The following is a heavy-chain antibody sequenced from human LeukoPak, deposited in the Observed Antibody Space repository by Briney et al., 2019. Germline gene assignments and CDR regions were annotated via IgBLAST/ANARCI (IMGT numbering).Heavy chain of an antibody. D-gene: IGHD4-23*01. J-gene: IGHJ4*02. Sequence: GGSLRLSCAASGFTFSNYWMHWVRQTPGKGLVWVSRINSDASVTTYADSVKGRFTISRDNAKNTLYLQMNSLRAEDTAVYYCARNYGGSSPFDYWGQGTLVTVSS. CDR1: GFTFSNYW. CDR3: ARNYGGSSPFDY. V-gene: IGHV3-74*01. CDR2: INSDASVT.